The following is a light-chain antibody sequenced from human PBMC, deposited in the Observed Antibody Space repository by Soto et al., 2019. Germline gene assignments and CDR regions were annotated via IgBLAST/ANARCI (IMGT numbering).Light chain of an antibody. J-gene: IGLJ1*01. CDR1: SSNIGSDY. V-gene: IGLV1-47*01. CDR3: AAWDDSLSGYV. CDR2: RNN. Sequence: QSVLTQPPSASETPGQRVTISCSGSSSNIGSDYVYWYQQFPGTAPKLLIYRNNQRPSGVPDRFSGSKSGTSASLAISGLRSEDEADYYCAAWDDSLSGYVFGTGTKLTVL.